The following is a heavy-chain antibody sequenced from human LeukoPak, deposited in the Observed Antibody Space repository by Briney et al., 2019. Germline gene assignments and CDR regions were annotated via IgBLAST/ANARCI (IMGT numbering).Heavy chain of an antibody. Sequence: ASVKVSCKASGYTFTGYYMHWLRQAPGQGLEWMGWINLNNGGTRYAQNLQGRVTLTRDTSISTAYMELSRLRSDDTATYYCAKDSMLGSPEYYLDYWGQGTLVMVSS. V-gene: IGHV1-2*02. CDR1: GYTFTGYY. CDR3: AKDSMLGSPEYYLDY. CDR2: INLNNGGT. J-gene: IGHJ4*02. D-gene: IGHD1-26*01.